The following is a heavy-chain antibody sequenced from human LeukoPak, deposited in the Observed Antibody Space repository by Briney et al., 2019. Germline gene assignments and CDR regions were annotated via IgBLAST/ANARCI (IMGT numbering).Heavy chain of an antibody. CDR2: ISWNSGSI. J-gene: IGHJ4*02. CDR3: GKDSTPDTAMVPYYFDY. CDR1: GFTFDDYA. Sequence: GGSLRLSCAASGFTFDDYAMHWVRQAPGKGLEWVSGISWNSGSIGYADSVKGRFTISRDNAKNSLYLQMNSLRAEDTALYYCGKDSTPDTAMVPYYFDYWGQGTLVTVSS. D-gene: IGHD5-18*01. V-gene: IGHV3-9*01.